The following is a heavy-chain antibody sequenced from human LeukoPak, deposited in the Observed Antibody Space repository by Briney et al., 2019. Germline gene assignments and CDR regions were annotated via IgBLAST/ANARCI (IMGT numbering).Heavy chain of an antibody. CDR3: ARDRRHDTDGYYYNWFDP. Sequence: PSETLSLTCTVSGDSISSGYYWGWIRQPPGKGLEWIGSIYHSGSTYYNPSVVGRVTISVDTSKNQFSLKLSSVTAADTAVYYCARDRRHDTDGYYYNWFDPWGQGTLVTVSS. V-gene: IGHV4-38-2*02. CDR1: GDSISSGYY. J-gene: IGHJ5*02. D-gene: IGHD3-22*01. CDR2: IYHSGST.